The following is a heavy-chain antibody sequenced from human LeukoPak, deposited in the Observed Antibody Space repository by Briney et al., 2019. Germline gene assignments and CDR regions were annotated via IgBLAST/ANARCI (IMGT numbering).Heavy chain of an antibody. D-gene: IGHD3-3*01. J-gene: IGHJ4*02. CDR2: INHSGST. CDR1: GGSFSGYY. Sequence: PSETLSLTCAVYGGSFSGYYWSWIRQPPGKGPEWIGEINHSGSTNYNPSLKSRVTISVDTFKNQFSLKLSSVTAADTAVYYCARGIEYYDFWSGPIAAKDYWGQGTLVTVSS. CDR3: ARGIEYYDFWSGPIAAKDY. V-gene: IGHV4-34*01.